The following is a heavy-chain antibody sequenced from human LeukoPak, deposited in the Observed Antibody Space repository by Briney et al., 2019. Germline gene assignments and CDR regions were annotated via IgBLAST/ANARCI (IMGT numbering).Heavy chain of an antibody. D-gene: IGHD3-10*01. Sequence: PGRSLRLSCAASGFTFSSYGMHWVRQAPGKGLEWVAVISYDGSNKYYADSVKGRFTISRDNSKNTLYLQMNSLRAEDTAVYYCARKGDGYYYGSGSPHGMDVWGQGTTVTVSS. CDR2: ISYDGSNK. J-gene: IGHJ6*02. CDR3: ARKGDGYYYGSGSPHGMDV. CDR1: GFTFSSYG. V-gene: IGHV3-30*19.